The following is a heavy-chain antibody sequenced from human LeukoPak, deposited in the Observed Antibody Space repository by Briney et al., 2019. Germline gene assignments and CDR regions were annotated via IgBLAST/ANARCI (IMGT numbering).Heavy chain of an antibody. J-gene: IGHJ4*02. CDR3: AQSGSYYGCFDY. CDR2: IYYSGNT. Sequence: SETLSLTCTVSGYSISSGYYWGWIRQPPGKGLEWIGSIYYSGNTYYNPSLKSRVTISVDTSKNQFSLKLSSVTAADTAVYYCAQSGSYYGCFDYWGQGTLVTVSS. CDR1: GYSISSGYY. D-gene: IGHD1-26*01. V-gene: IGHV4-38-2*02.